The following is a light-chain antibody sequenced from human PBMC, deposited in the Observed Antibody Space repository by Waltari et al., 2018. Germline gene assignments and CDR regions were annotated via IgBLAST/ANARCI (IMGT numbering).Light chain of an antibody. V-gene: IGKV3-20*01. Sequence: EVVLTQSPGTLSLSPGERATLACRASQSVGTSLAWYQQKPGQAPRLLIYGASRRATGIPDRFSGSGSGTDFSLTISRLEAEDFAVYYCQHYVRLPATFGQGTKVEV. CDR2: GAS. J-gene: IGKJ1*01. CDR3: QHYVRLPAT. CDR1: QSVGTS.